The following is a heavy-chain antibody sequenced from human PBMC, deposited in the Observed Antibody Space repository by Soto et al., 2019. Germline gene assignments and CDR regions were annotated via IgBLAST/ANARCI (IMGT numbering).Heavy chain of an antibody. Sequence: GGSLRLSCEASGFPFGDYYMSWIRQSPERGLEWLSFLSSSGRFTKYADSVRGRFTISRDNAKNALYLQMNGLRAEDTAVYYCARRLGSLPTANLDLWGRGTLVTVSS. V-gene: IGHV3-11*06. CDR2: LSSSGRFT. CDR3: ARRLGSLPTANLDL. J-gene: IGHJ2*01. D-gene: IGHD1-1*01. CDR1: GFPFGDYY.